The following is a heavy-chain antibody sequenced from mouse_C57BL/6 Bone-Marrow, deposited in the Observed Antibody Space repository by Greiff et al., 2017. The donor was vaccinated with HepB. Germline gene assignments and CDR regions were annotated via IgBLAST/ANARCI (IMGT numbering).Heavy chain of an antibody. CDR1: GYAFSSSW. CDR3: ARDLLAWFAY. V-gene: IGHV1-82*01. Sequence: VKLQESGPELVKPGASVKISCKASGYAFSSSWMNWVKQRPGKGLEWIGRIYPGDGDTNYNGKFKGKATLTADKSSSTAYMQLSSLTSEDSAVYFCARDLLAWFAYWGQGTLVTVSA. J-gene: IGHJ3*01. CDR2: IYPGDGDT. D-gene: IGHD2-10*01.